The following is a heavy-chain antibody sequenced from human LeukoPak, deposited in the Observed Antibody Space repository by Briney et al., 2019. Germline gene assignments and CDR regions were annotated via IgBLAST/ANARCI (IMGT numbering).Heavy chain of an antibody. J-gene: IGHJ6*02. CDR2: IYYSGST. D-gene: IGHD6-19*01. CDR1: GGSISSYY. V-gene: IGHV4-59*01. CDR3: ARIGWYYYGMDV. Sequence: SETLSLTCTVSGGSISSYYWSWIRQPPGKGLEWIGYIYYSGSTNYNPSLKSRVTISVDTSKNQFSLKLSSVTAADTAVYYCARIGWYYYGMDVWGQGTTVTVSS.